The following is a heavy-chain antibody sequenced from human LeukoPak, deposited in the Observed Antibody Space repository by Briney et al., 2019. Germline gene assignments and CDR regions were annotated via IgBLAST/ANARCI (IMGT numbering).Heavy chain of an antibody. Sequence: GGSLRLSCAASGFTFSNYWMSWVRQAPGKGLEWVANIKEDGSEKYYVDSVKGRFTISRDNAKKSLFLQMNSLRVEDTAVYYCARGRNLAVWGQGTTVTVSS. J-gene: IGHJ6*02. V-gene: IGHV3-7*01. CDR2: IKEDGSEK. CDR3: ARGRNLAV. CDR1: GFTFSNYW.